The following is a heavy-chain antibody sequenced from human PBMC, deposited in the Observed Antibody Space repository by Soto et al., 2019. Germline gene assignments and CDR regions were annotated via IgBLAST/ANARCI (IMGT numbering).Heavy chain of an antibody. V-gene: IGHV1-2*02. Sequence: ASVKVSCKASGYTFTGYYMHWVRQAPGQGLEWMGWINPNSGGTNYAQKFQGRVTMTRDTSISTAYMELSRLRSDDTAVYYCARTMRNCSGGSCYGLPYYYGMDVWGQGTTVTVS. D-gene: IGHD2-15*01. CDR1: GYTFTGYY. J-gene: IGHJ6*02. CDR3: ARTMRNCSGGSCYGLPYYYGMDV. CDR2: INPNSGGT.